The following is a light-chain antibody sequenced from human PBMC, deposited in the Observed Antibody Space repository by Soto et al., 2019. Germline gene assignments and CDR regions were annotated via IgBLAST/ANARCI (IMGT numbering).Light chain of an antibody. CDR1: SGYSNYK. CDR2: VGTGGIVG. J-gene: IGLJ2*01. CDR3: GADHGSGSNFVWV. Sequence: QLVLTQPPSTSASLGASVTLTCTLSSGYSNYKVDWYQQRPGKGPRFVMRVGTGGIVGSKGDGIPDRFSVLASGLNRYLTIKNIQEEDESDYHCGADHGSGSNFVWVFGGGTKLTVL. V-gene: IGLV9-49*01.